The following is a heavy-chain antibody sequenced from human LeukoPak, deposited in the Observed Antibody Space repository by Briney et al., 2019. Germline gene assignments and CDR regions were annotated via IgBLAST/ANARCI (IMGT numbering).Heavy chain of an antibody. V-gene: IGHV1-2*02. D-gene: IGHD2-15*01. CDR2: INPNSGGT. Sequence: ASVKVSCKASGYTFTGYYMHWVRQAPGQGLEWMGWINPNSGGTNYAQKFQGRVTMTRDTSISTAYMELSSLRAEDTAVYYCARDNCSGGSCYPLYYYGMDVWGQGTTVTVSS. CDR1: GYTFTGYY. CDR3: ARDNCSGGSCYPLYYYGMDV. J-gene: IGHJ6*02.